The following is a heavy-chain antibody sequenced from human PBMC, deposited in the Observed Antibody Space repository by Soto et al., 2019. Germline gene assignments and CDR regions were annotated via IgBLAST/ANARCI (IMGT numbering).Heavy chain of an antibody. D-gene: IGHD2-15*01. CDR3: ASEYCSGGSCYYYGMDV. J-gene: IGHJ6*02. V-gene: IGHV3-33*01. Sequence: QVQLVESGGGVVQPGRSLRLSCAASGFTFSSYGMHWVRQAPGKGLEWVAVIWYDGSNKYYADSVKGRFTISRDNSKNTRYLQMNSRRAEDTAVYSCASEYCSGGSCYYYGMDVWGQGTTVTVSS. CDR1: GFTFSSYG. CDR2: IWYDGSNK.